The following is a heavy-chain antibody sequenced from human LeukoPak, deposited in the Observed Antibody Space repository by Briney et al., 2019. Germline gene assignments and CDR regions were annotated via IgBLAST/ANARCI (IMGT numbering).Heavy chain of an antibody. Sequence: PSETLSLTCIVSGGSISTYFWSWIRQPPGKGLEWIGYIYYSGSTNYNPSLKSRVTISVDTSKNQFSLKLSSVTAADTAVYYCARGSSGWYLVAFDIWGQGTMVTVSS. J-gene: IGHJ3*02. CDR3: ARGSSGWYLVAFDI. CDR1: GGSISTYF. V-gene: IGHV4-59*01. CDR2: IYYSGST. D-gene: IGHD6-19*01.